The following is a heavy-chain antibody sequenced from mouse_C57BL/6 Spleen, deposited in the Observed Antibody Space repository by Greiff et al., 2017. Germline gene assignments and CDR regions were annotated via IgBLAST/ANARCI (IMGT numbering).Heavy chain of an antibody. CDR1: GYTFTGYW. Sequence: VQLQQSGAELMKPGASVKLSCKATGYTFTGYWIEWVKQRPGHGLEWIGEILPGSGSTNYNEKFKGKATFTADTSSNTAYMQLSSLTTEDSAIDYGARRQYCYGSSLYAMDYWGQGTSGTGSS. D-gene: IGHD1-1*01. CDR3: ARRQYCYGSSLYAMDY. CDR2: ILPGSGST. J-gene: IGHJ4*01. V-gene: IGHV1-9*01.